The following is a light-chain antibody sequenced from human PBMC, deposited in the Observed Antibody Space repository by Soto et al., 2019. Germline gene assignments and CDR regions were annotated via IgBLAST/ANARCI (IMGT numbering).Light chain of an antibody. Sequence: EIVLTQSPGTLSFSPGERATLTCRASQSVSSSYLAWFQQKPGQAPRLLIYGASSRATGIPDRFSGSGSGTDFTLTISRLEPEDFAVYYCQQFGSAPEGTFGQGTKVDIK. V-gene: IGKV3-20*01. CDR2: GAS. CDR1: QSVSSSY. CDR3: QQFGSAPEGT. J-gene: IGKJ1*01.